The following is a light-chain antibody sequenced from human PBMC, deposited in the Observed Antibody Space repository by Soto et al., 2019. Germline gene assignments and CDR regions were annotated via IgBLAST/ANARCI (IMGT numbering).Light chain of an antibody. J-gene: IGKJ5*01. CDR1: QGISSY. CDR2: AAS. Sequence: AIRMTQSPSSFSASPGDRVTITCRASQGISSYLAWYQQKPGKVPKLLIYAASTLQSGVPSRFSGSGSGTDFTLTISCLQSEDFATYYCQQYYSYPITFGQGTRLEIK. V-gene: IGKV1-8*01. CDR3: QQYYSYPIT.